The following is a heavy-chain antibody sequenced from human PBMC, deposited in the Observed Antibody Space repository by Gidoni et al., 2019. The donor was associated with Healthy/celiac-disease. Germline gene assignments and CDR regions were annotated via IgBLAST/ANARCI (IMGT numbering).Heavy chain of an antibody. CDR1: GFPFSSYA. J-gene: IGHJ5*02. V-gene: IGHV3-30-3*01. CDR3: ATEVVPAAKLPFDP. D-gene: IGHD2-2*01. Sequence: QVQLVESGGGVVQPGRSLRLSCAASGFPFSSYAMHWVRQAPGKGLEWVAVISYDGSNKYYADSVKGRFTISRDNSKNTLYLQMNSLRAEDTAVYYCATEVVPAAKLPFDPWGQGTLVTVSS. CDR2: ISYDGSNK.